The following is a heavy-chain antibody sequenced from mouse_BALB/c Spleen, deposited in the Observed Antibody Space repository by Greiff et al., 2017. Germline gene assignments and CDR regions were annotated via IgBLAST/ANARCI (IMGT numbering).Heavy chain of an antibody. CDR2: IYPGNVNT. Sequence: QVQLKQSGPELVKPGASVRISCKASGYTFTSYYIHWVKQRPGQGLEWIGWIYPGNVNTKYNEKFKGKATLTADKSSSTAYMQLSSLTSEDSAVYFCARGGRSSYYFDYWGQGTTLTVSS. D-gene: IGHD1-1*01. J-gene: IGHJ2*01. CDR1: GYTFTSYY. V-gene: IGHV1S56*01. CDR3: ARGGRSSYYFDY.